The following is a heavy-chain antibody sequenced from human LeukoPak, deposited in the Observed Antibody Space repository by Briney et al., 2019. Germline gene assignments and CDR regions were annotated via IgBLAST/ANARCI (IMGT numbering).Heavy chain of an antibody. CDR2: IQYREST. CDR3: ARGQGSGSSWAFDY. J-gene: IGHJ4*02. D-gene: IGHD1-26*01. CDR1: GDSTRSCS. V-gene: IGHV4-59*01. Sequence: SETLSLTCSVSGDSTRSCSRSWIRQPPGKGLEWIGHIQYRESTTYNPSLKSRVTISADPSMHQLALSLSSVTAADTAVYYCARGQGSGSSWAFDYWGQGTLVTVSS.